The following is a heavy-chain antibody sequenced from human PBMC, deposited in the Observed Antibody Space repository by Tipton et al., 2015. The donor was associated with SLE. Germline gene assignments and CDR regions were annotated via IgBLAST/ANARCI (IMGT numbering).Heavy chain of an antibody. CDR2: IYYTMSA. D-gene: IGHD3-22*01. J-gene: IGHJ4*02. CDR3: ARVPRTFYYDYSGHFDY. Sequence: TLSLTCAVYGGSFSGYYWNWIRQHPGKGLEWIGYIYYTMSAYYNPSLKSRVIISLDTSKNHFSLKLSSVTAADTAVYYCARVPRTFYYDYSGHFDYWGPGTLVTVSS. CDR1: GGSFSGYY. V-gene: IGHV4-31*11.